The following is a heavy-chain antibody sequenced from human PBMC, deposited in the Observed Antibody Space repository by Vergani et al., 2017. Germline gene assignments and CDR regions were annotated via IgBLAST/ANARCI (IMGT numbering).Heavy chain of an antibody. D-gene: IGHD6-6*01. Sequence: QVQLVESGGGVVQPGRSLRLSCAASGFTFSSYGMHWVRQAPGKGLEWVAVIWYDGSNKYYADSVKGRFTISRDNSKNTLYLQMNSLRAEDTAVYYCAKDREGSSSSQDYWGQGTLVTVSS. V-gene: IGHV3-33*06. CDR1: GFTFSSYG. J-gene: IGHJ4*02. CDR2: IWYDGSNK. CDR3: AKDREGSSSSQDY.